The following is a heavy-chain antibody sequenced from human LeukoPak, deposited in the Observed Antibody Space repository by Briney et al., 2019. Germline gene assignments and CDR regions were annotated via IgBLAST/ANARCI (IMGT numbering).Heavy chain of an antibody. D-gene: IGHD6-13*01. CDR2: IFHSGIA. CDR1: GASIIDDS. CDR3: GRAGFGTAYNRFYYYMDV. J-gene: IGHJ6*03. V-gene: IGHV4-59*04. Sequence: SETLSLTCSVSGASIIDDSWTWVRQPPGQGLEWIGQIFHSGIAHYNPSLKSRVTMSVDTSRSQFSVNLNSVTAADTAVYYCGRAGFGTAYNRFYYYMDVWGKGTTVTVSS.